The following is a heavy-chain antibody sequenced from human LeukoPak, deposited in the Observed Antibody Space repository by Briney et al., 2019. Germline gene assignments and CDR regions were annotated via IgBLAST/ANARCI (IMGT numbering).Heavy chain of an antibody. D-gene: IGHD6-25*01. V-gene: IGHV4-4*07. CDR3: ARGRAAAGKLDY. CDR1: GGSISSYY. Sequence: SETLSLTCTVSGGSISSYYWSWIRQPAGKGLEWIGRIYTSGSTNYNPSLKGRVTMSVDTSKNQFSLKPSSVTAADTAVYYCARGRAAAGKLDYWGQGTLVTVSS. J-gene: IGHJ4*02. CDR2: IYTSGST.